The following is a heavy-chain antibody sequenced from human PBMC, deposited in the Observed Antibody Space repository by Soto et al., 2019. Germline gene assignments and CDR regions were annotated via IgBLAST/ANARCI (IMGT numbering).Heavy chain of an antibody. Sequence: QVQLQESGPGLVKPSQTLSLTCTVSGGSISSGGYYWSWIRQHPGKGLEWIGYIYYSGSTYYNPSLKSRVTISVDTSKNQFSLKLSSVTAADTAVYYCARFRITIVGVVIIHYGMDVWGQGTTVTVSS. CDR3: ARFRITIVGVVIIHYGMDV. V-gene: IGHV4-31*03. CDR2: IYYSGST. D-gene: IGHD3-3*01. CDR1: GGSISSGGYY. J-gene: IGHJ6*02.